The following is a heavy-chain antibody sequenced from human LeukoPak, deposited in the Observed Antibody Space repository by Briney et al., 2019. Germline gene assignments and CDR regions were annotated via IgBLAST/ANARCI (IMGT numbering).Heavy chain of an antibody. V-gene: IGHV3-21*01. CDR3: ARDSGRMATLYGKDAFDI. Sequence: GGSLRLSCADPGFTFSSYSMNWVRQAPGKGLEWVSSISSSSSYIYYADSVKGRFTISRDNAKNSLYLQMNSLRAEDTAVYYCARDSGRMATLYGKDAFDIWGQGTMVTVSS. J-gene: IGHJ3*02. CDR1: GFTFSSYS. CDR2: ISSSSSYI. D-gene: IGHD5-24*01.